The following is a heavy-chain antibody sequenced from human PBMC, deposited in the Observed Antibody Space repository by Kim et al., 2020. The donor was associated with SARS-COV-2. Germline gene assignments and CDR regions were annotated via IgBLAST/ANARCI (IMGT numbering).Heavy chain of an antibody. D-gene: IGHD6-19*01. J-gene: IGHJ5*02. CDR1: GGSISSSSYY. CDR2: IYYSGSN. Sequence: SETLSLTCTVSGGSISSSSYYWGWIRQPPGKGLEWIGSIYYSGSNYYNPSLKSRLTISVDTSKNQFSLKMSSVTAADTAVYYCARHERQLLVLDPYWFDPWGQGTLVTVSS. CDR3: ARHERQLLVLDPYWFDP. V-gene: IGHV4-39*01.